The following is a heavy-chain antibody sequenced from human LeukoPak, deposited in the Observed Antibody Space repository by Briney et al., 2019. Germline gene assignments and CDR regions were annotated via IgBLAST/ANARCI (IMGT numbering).Heavy chain of an antibody. Sequence: GGSLRLSCAASGFTFSSYAMSWVRQAPGKGLEWVSAISGSGGSTYYADSVKGRFTISRDNSKNTLYLQMNSLRAEDTAVYYCAKSAGGTTMIVVVIVYFDYWGQGTLVTVSS. J-gene: IGHJ4*02. V-gene: IGHV3-23*01. CDR2: ISGSGGST. CDR1: GFTFSSYA. CDR3: AKSAGGTTMIVVVIVYFDY. D-gene: IGHD3-22*01.